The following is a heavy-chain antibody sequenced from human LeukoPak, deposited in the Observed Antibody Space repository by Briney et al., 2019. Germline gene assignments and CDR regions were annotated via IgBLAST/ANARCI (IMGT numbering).Heavy chain of an antibody. CDR3: ARVVVVAATYNYGMDV. Sequence: GSLRLSCAASGFTFSSYAMSWVRQAPGKGLEWIGYIYYSGSTNYNPSLKSRVTISVDTSKNQFSLKLSSVTAADTAVYYCARVVVVAATYNYGMDVWGQGTTVTVSS. V-gene: IGHV4-59*01. D-gene: IGHD2-15*01. CDR1: GFTFSSYA. CDR2: IYYSGST. J-gene: IGHJ6*02.